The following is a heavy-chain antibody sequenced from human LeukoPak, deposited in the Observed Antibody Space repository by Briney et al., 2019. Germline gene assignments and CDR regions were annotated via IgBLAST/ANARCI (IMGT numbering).Heavy chain of an antibody. V-gene: IGHV3-33*01. CDR3: ARESGMATMEY. D-gene: IGHD5-24*01. CDR1: GFTFSSCG. CDR2: IWYDGTNK. J-gene: IGHJ4*02. Sequence: GSLRLSCAASGFTFSSCGMHWVRQAPGKGLEWVAVIWYDGTNKYYTDSVKGRFTISRDNSKSMLYVQMNSLRVEDTAVYYCARESGMATMEYWGQGTLVTVSS.